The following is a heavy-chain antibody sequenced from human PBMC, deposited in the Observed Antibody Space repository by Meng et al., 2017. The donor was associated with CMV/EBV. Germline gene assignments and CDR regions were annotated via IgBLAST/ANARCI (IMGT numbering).Heavy chain of an antibody. CDR1: GGTFSSYA. D-gene: IGHD3-3*01. Sequence: SVKVSCKASGGTFSSYAISWVRQAPGQGLEWMGGIIPILGIANYAQKFQGSVTITADKSTSTAYMELSSLRSEDTAVYYCAMSITIFGVVTHYYYYYGMDVWGQGTTVTVSS. J-gene: IGHJ6*02. CDR3: AMSITIFGVVTHYYYYYGMDV. V-gene: IGHV1-69*10. CDR2: IIPILGIA.